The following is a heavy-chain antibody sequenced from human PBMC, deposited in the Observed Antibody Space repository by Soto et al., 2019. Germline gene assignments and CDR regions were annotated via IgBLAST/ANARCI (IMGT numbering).Heavy chain of an antibody. CDR3: ARGRWEIAHFDY. V-gene: IGHV3-48*03. J-gene: IGHJ4*02. CDR2: ISSSGSTI. Sequence: PWGSLRIACASSDFTFSIYEMNWVRQAPGKGLEWVSYISSSGSTIYYADSVEGRFTISRDNAKNSLYLQMNSLRAEDTAVYYCARGRWEIAHFDYWGQGTMVTVSS. D-gene: IGHD1-26*01. CDR1: DFTFSIYE.